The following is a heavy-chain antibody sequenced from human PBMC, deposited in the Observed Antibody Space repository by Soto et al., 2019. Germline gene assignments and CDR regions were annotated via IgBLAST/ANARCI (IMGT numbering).Heavy chain of an antibody. D-gene: IGHD1-7*01. CDR2: ISSSSTI. Sequence: EVQLVESGGGLVQPGGSLRLSCAASGFTFSSYSMNWVRQAPGKGLEWVSYISSSSTIYYADSVKGRFTISRDNAKNSLYLQMNSLRAEDTAVYYCAREELRHYSFDYWGQGTLVTVSS. CDR3: AREELRHYSFDY. CDR1: GFTFSSYS. V-gene: IGHV3-48*01. J-gene: IGHJ4*02.